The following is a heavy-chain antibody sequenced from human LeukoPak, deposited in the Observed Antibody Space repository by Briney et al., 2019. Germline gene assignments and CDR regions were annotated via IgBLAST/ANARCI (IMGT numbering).Heavy chain of an antibody. CDR3: ARDPGSLRAARVRYDY. J-gene: IGHJ4*02. D-gene: IGHD6-6*01. CDR2: INPNSGGT. CDR1: GYTFTGYY. V-gene: IGHV1-2*02. Sequence: ASVKVSCKASGYTFTGYYMHWVRQAPGQGLEWLGWINPNSGGTNYAQKFQGRVTMTRDMANSTAYMELSRLRSDDTAVYYCARDPGSLRAARVRYDYWGQGTLVTVSS.